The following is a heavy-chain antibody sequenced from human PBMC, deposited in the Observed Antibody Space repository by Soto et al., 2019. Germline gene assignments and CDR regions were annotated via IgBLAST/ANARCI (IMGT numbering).Heavy chain of an antibody. Sequence: EVQLVESGGGLVQPGGSLSLSCAASGFTVSSNYMSWVRQAPGKGLEWVSVIYSGGSTYYADSVKGRFTISRHNSKNTLYLLMNSLRAEDTAVYYCARDFRPPYGVRYFDYWGQGTLVTVSS. D-gene: IGHD4-17*01. CDR1: GFTVSSNY. J-gene: IGHJ4*02. CDR2: IYSGGST. V-gene: IGHV3-53*04. CDR3: ARDFRPPYGVRYFDY.